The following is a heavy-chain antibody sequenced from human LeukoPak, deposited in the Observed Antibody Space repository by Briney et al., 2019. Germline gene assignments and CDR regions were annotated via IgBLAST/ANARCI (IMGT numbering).Heavy chain of an antibody. V-gene: IGHV1-18*01. D-gene: IGHD2-2*01. Sequence: ASVKVSCKASGYTFTSYGISWVRQAPGQGLEWMGSISAYNGNTNYAQKLQGRVTTTTDTSTSTAYMELRSLRSDDTAVYYCAREIVVVPAAERDYYYYGMDVWGQGTTVTVSS. J-gene: IGHJ6*02. CDR2: ISAYNGNT. CDR1: GYTFTSYG. CDR3: AREIVVVPAAERDYYYYGMDV.